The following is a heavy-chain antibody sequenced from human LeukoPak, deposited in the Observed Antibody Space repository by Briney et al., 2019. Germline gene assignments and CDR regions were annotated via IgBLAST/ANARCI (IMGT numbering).Heavy chain of an antibody. CDR1: GGSFSGYY. V-gene: IGHV4-34*01. Sequence: SETLSLTCAVYGGSFSGYYWSWIRQPPGKGLEWIGEINHSGSTNYNPSLKSRVTISVDTSKNQFSLKLSSVTAADTAVYYCARAGGLWFGEPYFDYWGQGTLVTVSS. CDR2: INHSGST. CDR3: ARAGGLWFGEPYFDY. D-gene: IGHD3-10*01. J-gene: IGHJ4*02.